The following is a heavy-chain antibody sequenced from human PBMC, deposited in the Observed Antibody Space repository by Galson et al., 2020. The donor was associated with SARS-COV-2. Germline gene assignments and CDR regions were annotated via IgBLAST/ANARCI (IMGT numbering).Heavy chain of an antibody. V-gene: IGHV1-18*01. Sequence: ASVKVSCKASGYTFTSYGISWVRQAPGQGLEWMGWISAYNGNTNYAQKLQGRVTMTTDTSTSTAYMELRILRSDDTAVYYCARGTNYGDYEFCVYWGQGTLVTVSS. CDR2: ISAYNGNT. D-gene: IGHD4-17*01. CDR1: GYTFTSYG. J-gene: IGHJ4*02. CDR3: ARGTNYGDYEFCVY.